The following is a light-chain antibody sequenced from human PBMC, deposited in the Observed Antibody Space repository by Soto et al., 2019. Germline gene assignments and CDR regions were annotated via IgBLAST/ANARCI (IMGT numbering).Light chain of an antibody. Sequence: QSALTQPPSVSATPGQGVTLSCSGGDSNIGSTAVNWYQQVPGTAPKLLIYSSNQRPSGVPDRLSGSKSGTSASLAISGLQSEDEADYYCAAWDDDLHVWLFGGGTKLTVL. V-gene: IGLV1-44*01. J-gene: IGLJ2*01. CDR2: SSN. CDR3: AAWDDDLHVWL. CDR1: DSNIGSTA.